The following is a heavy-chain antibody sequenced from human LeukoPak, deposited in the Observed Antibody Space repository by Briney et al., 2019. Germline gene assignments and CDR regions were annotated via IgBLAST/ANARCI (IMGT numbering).Heavy chain of an antibody. V-gene: IGHV3-23*01. CDR1: GFTFSSYA. Sequence: GGSLRLSCAASGFTFSSYAMSWVRQAPGKGLEWVSAISGSGGGTYYADSVKGRFTISRDNSKNTLYLQMNSLGAEDTAVYYCAKLGAPIAPSWYDYWGQGTLVTVSS. CDR2: ISGSGGGT. D-gene: IGHD6-13*01. J-gene: IGHJ4*02. CDR3: AKLGAPIAPSWYDY.